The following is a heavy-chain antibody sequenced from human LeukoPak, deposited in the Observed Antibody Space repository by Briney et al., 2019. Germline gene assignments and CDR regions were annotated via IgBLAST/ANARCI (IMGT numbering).Heavy chain of an antibody. CDR1: GFSLSTSGVG. V-gene: IGHV2-5*02. CDR2: IYWDDDK. Sequence: SGPTLVNPTQILTLTCTFSGFSLSTSGVGVGWIRQPPGKALEWLALIYWDDDKRYSPSLKSRLTITKDTSKNQVVLTMTNMDPVDTATYYCAHRVLYCSGGSCYSMGFDPWGQGTLVTVSS. D-gene: IGHD2-15*01. J-gene: IGHJ5*02. CDR3: AHRVLYCSGGSCYSMGFDP.